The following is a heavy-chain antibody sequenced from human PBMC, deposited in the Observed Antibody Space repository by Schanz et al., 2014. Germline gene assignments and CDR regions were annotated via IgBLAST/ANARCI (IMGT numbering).Heavy chain of an antibody. CDR2: LSGGSSYI. CDR1: GFSFSDYS. J-gene: IGHJ6*02. Sequence: VQLVESGGGVVRPGRSLRLSCAASGFSFSDYSMSWVRQAPGKGLEWVSSLSGGSSYIFYADSVKGRFTISRDTAKNTVFLQMNNLRAEDTAVYYCARGASRDYFAMDVWGQGTTVTVSS. CDR3: ARGASRDYFAMDV. V-gene: IGHV3-21*01.